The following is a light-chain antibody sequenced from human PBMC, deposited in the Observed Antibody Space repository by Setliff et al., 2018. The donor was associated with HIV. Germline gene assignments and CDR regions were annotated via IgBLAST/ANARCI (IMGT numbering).Light chain of an antibody. CDR3: QVWDSSSDHV. V-gene: IGLV3-21*04. CDR2: YDT. CDR1: NIGSKS. J-gene: IGLJ1*01. Sequence: SYELTQPPSVSVAPGKTARITCGGNNIGSKSVHWYQQKPGQAPVLVMHYDTNRPSGIPERFSGSNSGSTATLTISRVEAGDEADYYCQVWDSSSDHVFGTGTKV.